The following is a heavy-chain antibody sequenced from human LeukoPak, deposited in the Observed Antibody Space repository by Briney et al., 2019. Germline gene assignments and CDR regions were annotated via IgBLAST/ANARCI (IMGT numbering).Heavy chain of an antibody. Sequence: SQTLFLTCTVSGGSISSGSYSWSWIPQPAGKGLEWIGRIYTSGSTNYNPSLKSRVTISVDTSKNQFSLKLNSVTAADTAVYYCARDPYYFDYWGQGTLVTVSS. J-gene: IGHJ4*02. CDR3: ARDPYYFDY. CDR2: IYTSGST. V-gene: IGHV4-61*02. CDR1: GGSISSGSYS.